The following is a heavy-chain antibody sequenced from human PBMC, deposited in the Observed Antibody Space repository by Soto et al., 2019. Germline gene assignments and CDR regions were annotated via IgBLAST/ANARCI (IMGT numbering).Heavy chain of an antibody. V-gene: IGHV1-69*08. CDR3: ARDLGWELLGG. D-gene: IGHD1-26*01. CDR1: GGTFSSYT. J-gene: IGHJ1*01. Sequence: QVQLVQSGAEVKKPGSSVKVSCKASGGTFSSYTISWVRQAPGQGLEWMGRIIPILGIANYAQKFQGRVTITADKSTSTAYMELSSLRSEDTAVYYCARDLGWELLGGCGQGTLVTVSS. CDR2: IIPILGIA.